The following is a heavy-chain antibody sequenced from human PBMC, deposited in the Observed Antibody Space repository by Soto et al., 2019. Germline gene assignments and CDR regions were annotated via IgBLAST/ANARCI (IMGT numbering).Heavy chain of an antibody. CDR3: ARAIVVSAATYYYYGMDV. Sequence: SVKVSCKAAGCTFRSYVISWVRQAPGQGIEWMGGFIPIIGTPKYAEKLQGRAAITADDSTSPADMGLCSLGSEDTAVYYCARAIVVSAATYYYYGMDVWGQGTTVTVSS. D-gene: IGHD2-2*01. CDR1: GCTFRSYV. CDR2: FIPIIGTP. J-gene: IGHJ6*02. V-gene: IGHV1-69*13.